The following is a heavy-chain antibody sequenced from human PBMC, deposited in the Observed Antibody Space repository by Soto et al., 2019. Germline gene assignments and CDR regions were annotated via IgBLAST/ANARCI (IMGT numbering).Heavy chain of an antibody. CDR3: AKRPLKYSGSYFDD. Sequence: EVQLLDSGGALVQPGGSLRLSCAASGFTFNNYPMNWVRQAPGTGLEWVSGIRGSGGSTDYADSVKGRFTISRDNSKNTVYLQMSSLRAEDTAVYYCAKRPLKYSGSYFDDWGQGTRVTVSS. V-gene: IGHV3-23*01. CDR2: IRGSGGST. CDR1: GFTFNNYP. J-gene: IGHJ4*02. D-gene: IGHD1-26*01.